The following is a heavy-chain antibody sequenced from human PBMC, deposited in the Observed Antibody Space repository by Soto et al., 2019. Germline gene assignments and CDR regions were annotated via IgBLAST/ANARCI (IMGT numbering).Heavy chain of an antibody. CDR3: AHIVVAGLGYYFDY. V-gene: IGHV2-5*02. CDR2: IYWDDDK. CDR1: GFSLSSTRMA. Sequence: QITLKESGPTLVKPTQTLTLTCTFSGFSLSSTRMAVGWIRQPPGKALEWLALIYWDDDKHYRPFLKSRLPITKDTSKTQVVLTMSNMDPVDTARSYCAHIVVAGLGYYFDYWGQGTLVTVYS. D-gene: IGHD6-19*01. J-gene: IGHJ4*02.